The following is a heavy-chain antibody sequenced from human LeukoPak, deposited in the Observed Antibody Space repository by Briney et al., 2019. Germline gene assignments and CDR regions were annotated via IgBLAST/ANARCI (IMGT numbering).Heavy chain of an antibody. V-gene: IGHV3-21*01. CDR2: ISSNNRYI. D-gene: IGHD6-13*01. Sequence: GGSLRLSCAASGFTFSTYSMNWVRQAPGKGLEWVSSISSNNRYIYYADSVKGRFTVSRDNAKNTLYLQVNNLRAEDTAVYYCARGPSSNWSGLDFWGQGTLLTVSS. J-gene: IGHJ4*02. CDR3: ARGPSSNWSGLDF. CDR1: GFTFSTYS.